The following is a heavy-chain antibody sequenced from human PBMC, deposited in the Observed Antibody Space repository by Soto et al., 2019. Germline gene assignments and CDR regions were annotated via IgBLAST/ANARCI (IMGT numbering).Heavy chain of an antibody. V-gene: IGHV1-18*01. Sequence: QVQLVQSGGEVKRPGASVKVSCKTSGYTFSNYGITWVRQAPGQPLEWLGWISLYSDGTNYAQKFQGRVSMTTDTSTTTAYMKLRSLRSDDTAVYYCARVVPGAEAWFDPWGQGTLVTVSS. CDR1: GYTFSNYG. CDR3: ARVVPGAEAWFDP. D-gene: IGHD2-2*01. CDR2: ISLYSDGT. J-gene: IGHJ5*02.